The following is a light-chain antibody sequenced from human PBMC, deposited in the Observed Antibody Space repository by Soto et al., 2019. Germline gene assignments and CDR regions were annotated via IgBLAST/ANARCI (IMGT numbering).Light chain of an antibody. J-gene: IGKJ4*01. CDR3: QQRRNWPPLT. CDR2: HAS. Sequence: ETVLTQSPATLSLSPGETATLSCRASESVDIYLAWYQQKPGQAPRLLIYHASNRATGIPARFSGSGSGIDFTLTISSLEPEDSAVYYCQQRRNWPPLTFGGGTRVEI. CDR1: ESVDIY. V-gene: IGKV3-11*01.